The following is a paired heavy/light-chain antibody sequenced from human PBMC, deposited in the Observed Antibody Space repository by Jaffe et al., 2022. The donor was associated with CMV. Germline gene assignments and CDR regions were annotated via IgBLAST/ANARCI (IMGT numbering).Heavy chain of an antibody. CDR1: GLSLSNARMG. V-gene: IGHV2-26*01. Sequence: QVTLKESGPVLVKPTETLTLTCTVSGLSLSNARMGVSWIRQPPGKALEWLAHIFSNDEEFYSTSLRGRLTISKDTSKSQVVLTMTNMDPVDTATYYCARATAGDYSSGYYETNFDYWGQGILVIVSS. D-gene: IGHD3-22*01. CDR2: IFSNDEE. J-gene: IGHJ4*02. CDR3: ARATAGDYSSGYYETNFDY.
Light chain of an antibody. CDR3: QQTNTFVALT. J-gene: IGKJ4*01. V-gene: IGKV1D-12*01. Sequence: DIQMTQSPSSVSASVGDRVTITCRASQGIGRWLAWYQQKPGNAPKLLIYAASSLLSGVPSRFSGSGSGTDFTLTISSLQPEDFATYYCQQTNTFVALTFGGGTKVEIK. CDR2: AAS. CDR1: QGIGRW.